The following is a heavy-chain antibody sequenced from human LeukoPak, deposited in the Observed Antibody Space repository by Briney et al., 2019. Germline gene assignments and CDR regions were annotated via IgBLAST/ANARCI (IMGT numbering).Heavy chain of an antibody. CDR2: LYSDGNT. J-gene: IGHJ4*02. CDR1: GFTVIPKD. Sequence: GGSLRLSCAASGFTVIPKDMTWGRQAPGKGLEWVSVLYSDGNTKYADSVQGRFTISRDNSKNTLYLEMNSLSPDDTAVYYCARGVEPLAANTLAYWGQGTLVTVSS. D-gene: IGHD1-14*01. CDR3: ARGVEPLAANTLAY. V-gene: IGHV3-53*01.